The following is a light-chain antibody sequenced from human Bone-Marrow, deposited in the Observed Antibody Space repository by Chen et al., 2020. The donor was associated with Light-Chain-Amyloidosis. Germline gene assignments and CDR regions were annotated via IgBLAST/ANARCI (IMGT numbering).Light chain of an antibody. CDR2: DDS. V-gene: IGLV3-21*02. CDR3: QVWDRSSDRPV. Sequence: SYVLTQPSSVSVPQGQPATIACGGNNIGFTSVHWYQQTPGQAPLLVVYDDSDRPSGIPERLSGSNSGNTATLTISRVEAGDEADYYCQVWDRSSDRPVFGGGTKLTVL. CDR1: NIGFTS. J-gene: IGLJ3*02.